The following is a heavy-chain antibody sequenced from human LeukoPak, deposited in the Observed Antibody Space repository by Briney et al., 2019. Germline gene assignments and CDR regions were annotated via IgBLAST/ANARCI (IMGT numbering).Heavy chain of an antibody. D-gene: IGHD6-19*01. CDR1: GGSINSYY. V-gene: IGHV4-59*01. Sequence: PSETLSLTCTASGGSINSYYWSWIRQPPGKGLEWIGYIYYSGSTDYNPSLKSRVTISVDTSKNQFSLKLSSVTAADTAVYYCARRDNSGWTYFDYWGQGTLVTVSS. CDR3: ARRDNSGWTYFDY. CDR2: IYYSGST. J-gene: IGHJ4*02.